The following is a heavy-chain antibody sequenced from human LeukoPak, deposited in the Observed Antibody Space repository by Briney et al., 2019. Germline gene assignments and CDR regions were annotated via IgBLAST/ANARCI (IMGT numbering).Heavy chain of an antibody. CDR1: GDSISSVVYY. CDR2: IYNTGTT. D-gene: IGHD1-26*01. CDR3: ASSGY. J-gene: IGHJ4*02. V-gene: IGHV4-61*08. Sequence: SETLSLTCTVSGDSISSVVYYWNWIRQPPGKGLECTGYIYNTGTTNYNPSLKSRVTISVDTSKNQFSLKLSSVTAADTAVYYCASSGYWGQGTLVTVSS.